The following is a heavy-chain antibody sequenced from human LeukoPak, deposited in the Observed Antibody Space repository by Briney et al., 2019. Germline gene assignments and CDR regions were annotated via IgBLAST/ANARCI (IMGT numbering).Heavy chain of an antibody. CDR2: IYYSGST. D-gene: IGHD5-18*01. V-gene: IGHV4-39*07. CDR1: GGSISTSSYY. Sequence: SETLSLTCTVSGGSISTSSYYWGWIRQPPGKGLEGIGSIYYSGSTYYNPSLKSRATISVDTSKNQFSLKLRSVTAADTAVYYCARGQYSSGPWGYWGQGTLVTVSS. CDR3: ARGQYSSGPWGY. J-gene: IGHJ4*02.